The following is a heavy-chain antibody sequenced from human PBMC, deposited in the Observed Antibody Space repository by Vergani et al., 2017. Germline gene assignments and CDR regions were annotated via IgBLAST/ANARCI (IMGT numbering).Heavy chain of an antibody. Sequence: QLQLQESGPGLVKPSETLSLTCTVSGGSISSSSYYWGWIRQPPGKGLEWIGSIYYSGSTYYNPSLKSRVTISVDTSKNQFSLKLSSVTAADTTVYYCAIRGYGSGPYYYYYYYMDVWGKGTTVTVSS. V-gene: IGHV4-39*07. CDR2: IYYSGST. J-gene: IGHJ6*03. CDR3: AIRGYGSGPYYYYYYYMDV. CDR1: GGSISSSSYY. D-gene: IGHD3-10*01.